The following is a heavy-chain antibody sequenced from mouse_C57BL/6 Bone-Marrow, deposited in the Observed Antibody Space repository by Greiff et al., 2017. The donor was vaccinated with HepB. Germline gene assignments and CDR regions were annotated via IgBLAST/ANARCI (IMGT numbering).Heavy chain of an antibody. CDR3: TTLDGFDY. J-gene: IGHJ2*01. V-gene: IGHV14-4*01. CDR2: IDPENGDT. Sequence: VHVKQSGAELVRPGASVKLSCTASGFNIKDDYMHWVKQRPEQGLEWIGWIDPENGDTEYASKFQGKATITADTSSNTAYLQLSSLTSEDTAVYYCTTLDGFDYWGQGTTLTVSS. CDR1: GFNIKDDY.